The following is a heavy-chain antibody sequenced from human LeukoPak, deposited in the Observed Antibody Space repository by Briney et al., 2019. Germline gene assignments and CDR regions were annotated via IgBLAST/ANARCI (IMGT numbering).Heavy chain of an antibody. Sequence: GGSLRLSCAASGFTFSSYAMHWVRQAPGKGLEWVSVIYSGGSTYYADSVKGRFTISRDNSKNTLYLQMNSLRAEDTAVYYCASGPAGAAGYWGQGTLVTVSS. CDR2: IYSGGST. V-gene: IGHV3-53*01. CDR1: GFTFSSYA. D-gene: IGHD1-26*01. J-gene: IGHJ4*02. CDR3: ASGPAGAAGY.